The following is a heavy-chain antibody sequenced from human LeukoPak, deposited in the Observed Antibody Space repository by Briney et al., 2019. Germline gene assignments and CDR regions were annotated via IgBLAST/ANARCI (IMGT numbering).Heavy chain of an antibody. CDR3: AKDRGYSGYGIDY. V-gene: IGHV3-30*02. CDR1: GFTFSSYG. Sequence: SGGSLRLSCAASGFTFSSYGMHWVRQAPGKGLEWVAFIRYDGSNKYYADSVKGRFTISRDNSKNTLYLQMNSLRAEDTAVYYCAKDRGYSGYGIDYWGQGTLVTVSS. D-gene: IGHD5-12*01. J-gene: IGHJ4*02. CDR2: IRYDGSNK.